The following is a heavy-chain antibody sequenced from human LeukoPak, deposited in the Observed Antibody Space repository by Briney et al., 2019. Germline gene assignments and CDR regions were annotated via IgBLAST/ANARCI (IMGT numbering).Heavy chain of an antibody. CDR3: ARAPYSSSWYYFDY. Sequence: SETLSLTCTVSGGPISSYYWSWVRQPPGKGLEWIGYVHYSGSTNYNPSLKSRVTISLDTSKNQFSLKLTSVTAADTAVYYCARAPYSSSWYYFDYWGQGTLVNVSS. CDR1: GGPISSYY. CDR2: VHYSGST. D-gene: IGHD6-13*01. J-gene: IGHJ4*02. V-gene: IGHV4-59*01.